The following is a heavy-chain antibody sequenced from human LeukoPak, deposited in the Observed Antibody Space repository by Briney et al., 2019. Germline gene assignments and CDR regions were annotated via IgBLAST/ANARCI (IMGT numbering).Heavy chain of an antibody. CDR3: ARGVVPG. J-gene: IGHJ4*02. V-gene: IGHV3-30*04. Sequence: PGRSLRLSCAASGFTFSSYAMHWVRQAPGKGLEWVAVISYDGSNKYYADSVKGRFTISRDNSKNTLYLQMNSLRAEDTAVYYCARGVVPGWGQGTLVTVSS. CDR1: GFTFSSYA. D-gene: IGHD2-2*01. CDR2: ISYDGSNK.